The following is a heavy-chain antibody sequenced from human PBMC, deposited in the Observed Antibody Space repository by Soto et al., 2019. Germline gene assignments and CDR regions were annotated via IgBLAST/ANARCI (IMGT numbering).Heavy chain of an antibody. CDR1: GYTFTSYA. Sequence: QVQLVQSGAEVKKPGASVKVSCKASGYTFTSYAMHWVRQAPGQRLEWMGWINAGNGNTKYSQKFQGRVTITRDTSASTAYMELSSLRSEDTAVYYCARVLFDFWSGYYRPLGYWGQGTLVTVSS. D-gene: IGHD3-3*01. V-gene: IGHV1-3*01. J-gene: IGHJ4*02. CDR3: ARVLFDFWSGYYRPLGY. CDR2: INAGNGNT.